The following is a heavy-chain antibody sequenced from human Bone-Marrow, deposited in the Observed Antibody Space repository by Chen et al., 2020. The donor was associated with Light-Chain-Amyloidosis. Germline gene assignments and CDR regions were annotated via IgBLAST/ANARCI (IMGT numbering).Heavy chain of an antibody. CDR1: GGSVSSGSYY. V-gene: IGHV4-61*01. D-gene: IGHD5-18*01. J-gene: IGHJ4*02. CDR3: ARDRRDLQLWRWIGSDY. CDR2: IYYSGST. Sequence: QVQLQESGPGLVKPSETLSLTCTVSGGSVSSGSYYWSWIRQPPGKGLEWIGYIYYSGSTNYTPSLKSRVTISVDTSKNQFSLKLSSVTAADTAVYYCARDRRDLQLWRWIGSDYWGQGTLVTVSS.